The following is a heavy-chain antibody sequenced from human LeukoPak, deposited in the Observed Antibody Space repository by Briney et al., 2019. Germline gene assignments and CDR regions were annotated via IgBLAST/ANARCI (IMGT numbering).Heavy chain of an antibody. J-gene: IGHJ4*02. CDR1: GFTFSSYA. D-gene: IGHD3-16*01. Sequence: PGGSLRLSCAASGFTFSSYAMSWVRQAPGKGLEWVSAICGSGGSTYYAASVKGLFTISRYNPKNTLYLQMNSLRAEDTAVYYCAKGYYEPEEPFDYWGQGTLVTVSS. CDR3: AKGYYEPEEPFDY. V-gene: IGHV3-23*01. CDR2: ICGSGGST.